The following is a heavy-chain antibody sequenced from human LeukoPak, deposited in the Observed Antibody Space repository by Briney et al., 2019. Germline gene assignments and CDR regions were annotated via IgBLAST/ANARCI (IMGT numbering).Heavy chain of an antibody. CDR1: GGSISSYY. V-gene: IGHV4-59*08. CDR2: IYYSGST. J-gene: IGHJ4*02. CDR3: ARHRWQQLAWAGY. Sequence: PSETLSLTCTVSGGSISSYYWSWIRQPPGKGLEWIGYIYYSGSTNYNPSLKSRVTISVDTSKNQFSLKLSSVTAADTAVYYCARHRWQQLAWAGYWGPGTLVTVSS. D-gene: IGHD6-13*01.